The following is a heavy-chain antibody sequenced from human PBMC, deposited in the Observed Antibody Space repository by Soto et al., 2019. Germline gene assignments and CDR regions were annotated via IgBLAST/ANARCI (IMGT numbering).Heavy chain of an antibody. J-gene: IGHJ6*02. V-gene: IGHV4-59*01. CDR3: ARDDSSAASFRYGMDV. CDR1: GGSISSYY. Sequence: SETLSLTCTVSGGSISSYYWSWIRQPPGKGLEWIGYVYYTGSTNYNPSLKSRVTISVDTSKNQFSLRLSSVTAADTAVYYCARDDSSAASFRYGMDVWGQGTTVTVSS. CDR2: VYYTGST. D-gene: IGHD6-25*01.